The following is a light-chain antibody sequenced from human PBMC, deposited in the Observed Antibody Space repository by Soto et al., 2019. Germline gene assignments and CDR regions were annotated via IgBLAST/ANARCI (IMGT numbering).Light chain of an antibody. Sequence: EIVLTQSPGTLSLSPGERATLSCRASQGVSTSYVAWYQQKFGQAPRLLIYDAFSRATGIPDRFSGSGSGTDFTLTISRLEPEDFAVYYCQQYATSPALTFGGGTKVDIK. V-gene: IGKV3-20*01. CDR2: DAF. CDR3: QQYATSPALT. J-gene: IGKJ4*01. CDR1: QGVSTSY.